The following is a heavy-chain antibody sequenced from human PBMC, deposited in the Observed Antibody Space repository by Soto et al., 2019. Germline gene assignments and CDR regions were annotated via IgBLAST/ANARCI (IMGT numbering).Heavy chain of an antibody. V-gene: IGHV5-51*01. Sequence: EVQLVQSGAEVKKSGESVTISCKASGYSFSSYWIGWVRQMPGGGLEWMGLIYPRDSDTRYSPSFQGQVTISADKSITTAYLHWSSLKASDSGMYYCAIDYGGNSGYYYWGQGTLLNVSS. D-gene: IGHD2-21*02. CDR2: IYPRDSDT. J-gene: IGHJ4*02. CDR1: GYSFSSYW. CDR3: AIDYGGNSGYYY.